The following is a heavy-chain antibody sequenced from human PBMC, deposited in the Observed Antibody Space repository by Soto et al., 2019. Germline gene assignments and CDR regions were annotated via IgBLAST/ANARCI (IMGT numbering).Heavy chain of an antibody. CDR1: GFSLSTAGMC. CDR2: IDWDDGK. J-gene: IGHJ6*02. Sequence: SGPTLVNPTQTLTLTCSFSGFSLSTAGMCVSWIRQPPGKALEWLALIDWDDGKFYSTSLKTRVSISKDTPKNQVVLTVTNMDPVDTATYYFARISAPHYGLDVWGQGTTVTVSS. V-gene: IGHV2-70*01. CDR3: ARISAPHYGLDV.